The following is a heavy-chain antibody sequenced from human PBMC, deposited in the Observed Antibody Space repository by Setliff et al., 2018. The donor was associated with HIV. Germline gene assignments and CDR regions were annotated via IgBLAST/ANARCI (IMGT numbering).Heavy chain of an antibody. CDR3: ARSLVCRGYYYGGHASDI. V-gene: IGHV4-59*08. J-gene: IGHJ3*02. Sequence: SETLSLTCAVSGASISGHYWSCIRHAPGKGLEWIGNIYYSGNTNYNPSFKSRVTISGDTSKDQFSLRVNSVTAADTAVYYCARSLVCRGYYYGGHASDIWGQGTKVTV. D-gene: IGHD3-22*01. CDR2: IYYSGNT. CDR1: GASISGHY.